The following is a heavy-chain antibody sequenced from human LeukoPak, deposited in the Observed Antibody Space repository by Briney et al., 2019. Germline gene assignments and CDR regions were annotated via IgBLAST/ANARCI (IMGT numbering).Heavy chain of an antibody. CDR1: GGSISSYY. D-gene: IGHD5-18*01. CDR2: IYYSGST. J-gene: IGHJ4*02. V-gene: IGHV4-59*01. Sequence: SETLSLTCTVSGGSISSYYWSWIRQPPGKGLEWIGYIYYSGSTNYNPSLKSRVTISVDTSKNQFSLKLSSVTAADTAVYYCARGWAWIQLWLPSPYFDYWGQGTLVTVSS. CDR3: ARGWAWIQLWLPSPYFDY.